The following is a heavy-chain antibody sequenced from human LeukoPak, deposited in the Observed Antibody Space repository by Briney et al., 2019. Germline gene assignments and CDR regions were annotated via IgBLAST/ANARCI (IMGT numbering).Heavy chain of an antibody. D-gene: IGHD3-10*01. CDR3: ARDRPGYYYGSGSQPYFDY. CDR2: INPSGGST. J-gene: IGHJ4*02. Sequence: ASVKVSCKASGYTFTSYYMHWVRQAPGQGLEWMGIINPSGGSTSYAQKFQGRVTMTRDTSTSTVYMELSSLRSEDTAVYYCARDRPGYYYGSGSQPYFDYWGQGTLVTVSS. CDR1: GYTFTSYY. V-gene: IGHV1-46*01.